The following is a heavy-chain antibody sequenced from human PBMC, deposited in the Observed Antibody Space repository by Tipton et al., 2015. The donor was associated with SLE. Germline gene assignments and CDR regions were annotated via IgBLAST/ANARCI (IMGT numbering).Heavy chain of an antibody. D-gene: IGHD3-16*01. V-gene: IGHV3-49*04. CDR2: ISSKLYGETT. J-gene: IGHJ6*02. CDR3: SRDLALLGELYDAMDV. Sequence: SLRLSCKASGFTFGDYSMSWVRQAPGKGLEWVGFISSKLYGETTEYAASVEGRFTISRDDSRSIVYLQINSLKTEDTAVYYCSRDLALLGELYDAMDVWGQGTTVTVSS. CDR1: GFTFGDYS.